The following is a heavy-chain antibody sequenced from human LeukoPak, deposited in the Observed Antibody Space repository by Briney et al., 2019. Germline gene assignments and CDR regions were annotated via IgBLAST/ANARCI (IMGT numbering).Heavy chain of an antibody. CDR1: VVTFSGDS. J-gene: IGHJ4*02. D-gene: IGHD4-17*01. CDR3: ARDAYGDYFFDY. Sequence: PGGCLRLSRAAPVVTFSGDSMSSGRQALGKGLGWVSSFCSSISYIYYPDSVKGPFTISTDNAKISLYLQMNSLRAADTAVYYCARDAYGDYFFDYWGQGTLVTVSS. V-gene: IGHV3-21*01. CDR2: FCSSISYI.